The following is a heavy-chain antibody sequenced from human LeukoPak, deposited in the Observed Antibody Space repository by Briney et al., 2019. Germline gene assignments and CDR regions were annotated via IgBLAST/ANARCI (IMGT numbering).Heavy chain of an antibody. CDR3: TTLPLGHLTGYIIGYYGMDV. CDR1: GFTFSIHV. V-gene: IGHV3-15*01. Sequence: GGSLRLSCAVSGFTFSIHVMSWVRQAPGKGLEWVGRIKSKTDGGTTDYAAPVKGRFTISRDDSKNTLYLQMNSLKTEDTAVYYCTTLPLGHLTGYIIGYYGMDVWGQGTTVTVSS. CDR2: IKSKTDGGTT. D-gene: IGHD5-18*01. J-gene: IGHJ6*02.